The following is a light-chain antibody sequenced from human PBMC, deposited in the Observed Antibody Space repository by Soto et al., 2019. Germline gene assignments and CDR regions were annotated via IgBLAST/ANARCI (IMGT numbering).Light chain of an antibody. Sequence: DIQMTQSPSSLSASVGDRVTITCRASQTVRTYLNWYQQKPGKAPTLLVYAASTLESAVPPRFSGARTETDFTLTFSGLQPEDCATYYCQQTFSTPITFGQGTRLE. CDR1: QTVRTY. CDR2: AAS. J-gene: IGKJ5*01. CDR3: QQTFSTPIT. V-gene: IGKV1-39*01.